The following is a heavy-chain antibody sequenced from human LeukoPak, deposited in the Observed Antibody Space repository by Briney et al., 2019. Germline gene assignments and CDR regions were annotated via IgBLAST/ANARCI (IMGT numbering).Heavy chain of an antibody. CDR2: ISYDGSNK. CDR3: ARVLGYSYGFLFDY. V-gene: IGHV3-30-3*01. Sequence: QPGGSLRLSCAASGFTFSSYAMHWVRQAPGKGLEWVAVISYDGSNKYYADSVKGRFTISRDNSKNTLYLQMNSLRAEDTAVYYCARVLGYSYGFLFDYWGQGTLVTVSS. D-gene: IGHD5-18*01. CDR1: GFTFSSYA. J-gene: IGHJ4*02.